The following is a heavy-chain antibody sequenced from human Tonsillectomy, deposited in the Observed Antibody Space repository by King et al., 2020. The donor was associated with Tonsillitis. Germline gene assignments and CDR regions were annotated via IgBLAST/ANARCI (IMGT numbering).Heavy chain of an antibody. CDR1: GFSFSSSD. J-gene: IGHJ6*02. D-gene: IGHD6-19*01. CDR3: ARAIYGSGWYHYAMDV. Sequence: VQLVESGGGLVQPGGSLRLSCAASGFSFSSSDMHWVRQAPGKGLEWVSVIGAAGDTYYSGSVKGRFTISRENAKNSFYLQMNSLRAGDTAVYYCARAIYGSGWYHYAMDVWGQGTTVTVSS. V-gene: IGHV3-13*01. CDR2: IGAAGDT.